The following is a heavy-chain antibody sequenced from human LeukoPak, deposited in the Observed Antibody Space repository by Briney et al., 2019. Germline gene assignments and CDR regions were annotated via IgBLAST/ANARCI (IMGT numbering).Heavy chain of an antibody. CDR3: AKQVVWFGEYYFDY. CDR2: IKQDGGEK. J-gene: IGHJ4*02. CDR1: GFTFSSYR. D-gene: IGHD3-10*01. Sequence: GGSLRLSCAASGFTFSSYRMSWVRQAPGKGLEWVANIKQDGGEKYYVDSVKGRFTISRDNSKNTLYLQMNSLRAEGTAVYYCAKQVVWFGEYYFDYWGQGTLVTVSS. V-gene: IGHV3-7*02.